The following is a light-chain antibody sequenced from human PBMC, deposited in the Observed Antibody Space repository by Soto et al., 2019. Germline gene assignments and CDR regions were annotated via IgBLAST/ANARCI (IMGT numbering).Light chain of an antibody. J-gene: IGKJ2*01. CDR2: GAS. V-gene: IGKV3-15*01. CDR1: QSVGSN. CDR3: QQYDTSPPMYT. Sequence: VMTPSPATLSVSPGDRATLSCRSSQSVGSNLAWYQQKPGQAPRLLIYGASTRATGIPARFSGSGSGTDFTLTISRLEPDDVAVYYCQQYDTSPPMYTFGQGTKGDIK.